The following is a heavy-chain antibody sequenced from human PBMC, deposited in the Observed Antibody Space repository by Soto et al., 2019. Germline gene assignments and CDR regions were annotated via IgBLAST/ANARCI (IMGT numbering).Heavy chain of an antibody. V-gene: IGHV4-59*01. J-gene: IGHJ2*01. D-gene: IGHD3-16*01. CDR1: GGSISSYY. Sequence: QVQLQESGPGLVKPSETLSLTCTVSGGSISSYYWSWNRQPPGKGLEWIGYIYYSGSTNYNPSLKSRVTISVDTSKNQFSLKLSSVTAADTAVYYCARDRVDGGWYFDLWGRGTLVTVSS. CDR3: ARDRVDGGWYFDL. CDR2: IYYSGST.